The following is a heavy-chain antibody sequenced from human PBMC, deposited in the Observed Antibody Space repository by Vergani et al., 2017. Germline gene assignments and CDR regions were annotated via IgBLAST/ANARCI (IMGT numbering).Heavy chain of an antibody. Sequence: EVQLLESGGGLVQPGGSLRLSCAASGFTFSSYAMSWVRQAPGKGLEWVSAISGSGGSTYYADSVKGRFTISRDNSKNTLYLQMNSLSAEDTAVYYCAKAPAGLIVLFDYWGQGTLVTVSS. CDR1: GFTFSSYA. CDR3: AKAPAGLIVLFDY. CDR2: ISGSGGST. D-gene: IGHD2-8*01. V-gene: IGHV3-23*01. J-gene: IGHJ4*02.